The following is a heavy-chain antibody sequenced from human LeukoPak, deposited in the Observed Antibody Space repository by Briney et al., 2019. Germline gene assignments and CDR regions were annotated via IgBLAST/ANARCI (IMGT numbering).Heavy chain of an antibody. CDR1: GFTFSSYA. CDR3: VRDRGTYYFDY. CDR2: VSYDGSNK. V-gene: IGHV3-30-3*01. J-gene: IGHJ4*02. Sequence: PGRSLRLSCAASGFTFSSYALHWVRQAPGKGLEWVAVVSYDGSNKYYADSVKGRFTISRDNSKKTLYLQMNSLRAEDTALYYCVRDRGTYYFDYWGQGTLVTVSS. D-gene: IGHD1-26*01.